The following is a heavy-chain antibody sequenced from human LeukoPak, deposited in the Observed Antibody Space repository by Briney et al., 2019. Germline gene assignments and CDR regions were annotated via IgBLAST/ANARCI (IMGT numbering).Heavy chain of an antibody. V-gene: IGHV3-48*03. CDR3: AKGDYDFR. Sequence: GGSLRLSCEASQFTFSSHEINWVRQAPGKGLEWISSISGSGSTIKYADSVKGRFTISRDNSKNTLYLQMNSLRAEDTAVYYCAKGDYDFRWGQGTLVTVSS. CDR2: ISGSGSTI. J-gene: IGHJ4*02. D-gene: IGHD3-3*01. CDR1: QFTFSSHE.